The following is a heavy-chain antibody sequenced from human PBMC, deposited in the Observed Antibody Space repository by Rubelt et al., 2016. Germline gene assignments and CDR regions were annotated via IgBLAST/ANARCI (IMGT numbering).Heavy chain of an antibody. V-gene: IGHV1-18*01. CDR3: ARDTRYSSSSNFDY. CDR2: ISAYNGNT. Sequence: QVQLVQSGAEVKKPGASVKVSCKASGYTFTSYGISWVRQAPGQGLEWMGWISAYNGNTNYGPKLKGRGTMTTDTSTRSAYMELRSLRSDDTAVYYCARDTRYSSSSNFDYWGQGTLVTVSS. CDR1: GYTFTSYG. J-gene: IGHJ4*02. D-gene: IGHD6-13*01.